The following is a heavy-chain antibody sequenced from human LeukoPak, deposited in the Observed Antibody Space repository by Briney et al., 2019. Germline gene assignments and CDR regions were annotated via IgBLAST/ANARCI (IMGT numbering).Heavy chain of an antibody. CDR1: GFKFIDYY. J-gene: IGHJ6*03. Sequence: ASVKVSCKVSGFKFIDYYMHWVQQAPGKGLEWMGLIDPEDGETRFAEKFQGRVTITADTSTDTAYMELSSLRSEDTAVYYCATGGEPGDNTHDYYYYMDVWGKGTSVTVSS. CDR3: ATGGEPGDNTHDYYYYMDV. D-gene: IGHD1-26*01. CDR2: IDPEDGET. V-gene: IGHV1-69-2*01.